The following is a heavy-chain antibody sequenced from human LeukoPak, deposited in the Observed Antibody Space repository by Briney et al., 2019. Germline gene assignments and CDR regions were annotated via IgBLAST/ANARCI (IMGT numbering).Heavy chain of an antibody. V-gene: IGHV3-15*01. D-gene: IGHD3-9*01. J-gene: IGHJ4*02. CDR1: GFTFSNAW. CDR3: TTDRPLRYFDSLSGFDY. Sequence: GGSLRLSCAASGFTFSNAWMSWVRQAPGKGLEWVGRIKSKTDGGTTDYAAPVKGRFTISRDDSKNTLYLQMNSLKTEDTAVYYCTTDRPLRYFDSLSGFDYWGQGTLVTVSS. CDR2: IKSKTDGGTT.